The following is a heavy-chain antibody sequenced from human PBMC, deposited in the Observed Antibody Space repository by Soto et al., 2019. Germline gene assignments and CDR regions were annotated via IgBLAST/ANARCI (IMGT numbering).Heavy chain of an antibody. CDR3: ARCPQPPDTADPYAVDV. V-gene: IGHV1-69*18. CDR1: GGTFSRAG. CDR2: IVPSVDTT. J-gene: IGHJ6*02. D-gene: IGHD5-18*01. Sequence: QVQLVQSGTEVKKPGASVKVSCKASGGTFSRAGFHWVRQAPGQGLEWMGMIVPSVDTTNYAQKFQARVTISADQFTSTVYMELRSLRSEDTAVYYCARCPQPPDTADPYAVDVWGQGTRVIVSS.